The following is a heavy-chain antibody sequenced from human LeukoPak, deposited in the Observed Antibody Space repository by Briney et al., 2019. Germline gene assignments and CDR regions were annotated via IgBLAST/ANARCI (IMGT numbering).Heavy chain of an antibody. CDR2: ISYDGSNK. CDR1: GFTFSSYA. J-gene: IGHJ6*02. V-gene: IGHV3-30-3*01. Sequence: PGRSLRLSCAASGFTFSSYAMHWVRQAPGKGLEWVAVISYDGSNKYYADSVKGRFTISRDNSKNTLYLQMNSLRAEDTAVYYCARDPSSWYYYYYGMDVWGQGTTVTVSS. D-gene: IGHD6-13*01. CDR3: ARDPSSWYYYYYGMDV.